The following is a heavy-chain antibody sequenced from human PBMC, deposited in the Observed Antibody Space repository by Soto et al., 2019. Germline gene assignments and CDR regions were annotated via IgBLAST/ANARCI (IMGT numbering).Heavy chain of an antibody. J-gene: IGHJ4*02. CDR3: ARDGLRYFDSSGYYSGPPLDY. V-gene: IGHV4-38-2*02. D-gene: IGHD3-22*01. CDR2: IYHTGTT. CDR1: CFSISSDYF. Sequence: SETLSLTCAVSCFSISSDYFWGWIRQPPGKGLEWIGSIYHTGTTYYSPSLKSRATIFLDTSKNQFSLNLTSVTAADTAIYYCARDGLRYFDSSGYYSGPPLDYWGQGARVTVSS.